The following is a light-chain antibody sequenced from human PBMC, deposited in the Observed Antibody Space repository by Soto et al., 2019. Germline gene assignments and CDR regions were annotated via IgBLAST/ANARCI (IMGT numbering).Light chain of an antibody. V-gene: IGKV2-24*01. CDR3: MQFAHFPRT. CDR1: QSLVYSDGNTY. J-gene: IGKJ1*01. CDR2: QIS. Sequence: DVVLTQTPLSSPVTLGQPASISCRASQSLVYSDGNTYLSWLQQRPGQAPRLLIYQISNRFCGVPDRFSGSGAGTDFTLKISRVEAEDVGVYYCMQFAHFPRTFGQGTKLEI.